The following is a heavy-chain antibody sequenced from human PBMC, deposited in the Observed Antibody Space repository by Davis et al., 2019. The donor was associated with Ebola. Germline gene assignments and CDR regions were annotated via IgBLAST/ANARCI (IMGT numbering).Heavy chain of an antibody. CDR3: VRGASGGYRLGP. D-gene: IGHD3-10*01. CDR2: INPDGSTT. J-gene: IGHJ5*02. Sequence: GESLKISCAASAFTFRNYWMHWVRQVPVKGLVWVSRINPDGSTTNYADSVKGRFTISRDNSEDTVYLQMNSLRVEDTAVYYCVRGASGGYRLGPWGQRTLVTVSS. V-gene: IGHV3-74*01. CDR1: AFTFRNYW.